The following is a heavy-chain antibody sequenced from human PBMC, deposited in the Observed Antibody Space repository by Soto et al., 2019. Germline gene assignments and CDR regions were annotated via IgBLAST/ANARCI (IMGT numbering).Heavy chain of an antibody. D-gene: IGHD3-22*01. Sequence: ASVKVSCKASGGTFSSYAISWVRQAPGQGLEWMGGIIPIFGTANYAQKFQGRVTITADESTRTAYMELSSLRSEDTAVYYCARGTYYDSSGYYGDYYYGMDVWGQGTTVTVSS. J-gene: IGHJ6*02. V-gene: IGHV1-69*13. CDR3: ARGTYYDSSGYYGDYYYGMDV. CDR1: GGTFSSYA. CDR2: IIPIFGTA.